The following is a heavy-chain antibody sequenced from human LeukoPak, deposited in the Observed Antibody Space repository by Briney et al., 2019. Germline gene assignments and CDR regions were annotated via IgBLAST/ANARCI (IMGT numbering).Heavy chain of an antibody. CDR3: ARDRQLHYFDY. CDR2: VWYDGSNK. CDR1: GFTFSSYG. J-gene: IGHJ4*02. D-gene: IGHD2-2*01. V-gene: IGHV3-33*01. Sequence: GRSLRLSCAASGFTFSSYGMHWVRQAPGKGLEWVAVVWYDGSNKYYADSVKGRFTISRDSSKNTLYLQMNSLRAEDTGAYYCARDRQLHYFDYWGQGTLVTVSS.